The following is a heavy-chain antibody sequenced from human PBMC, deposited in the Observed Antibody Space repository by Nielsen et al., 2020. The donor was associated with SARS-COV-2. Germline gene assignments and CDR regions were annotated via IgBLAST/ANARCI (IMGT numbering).Heavy chain of an antibody. CDR3: ARGPGGPFVSV. J-gene: IGHJ6*02. V-gene: IGHV4-34*01. CDR2: INHSGST. D-gene: IGHD2-15*01. CDR1: GGSFSGYY. Sequence: SETLSLTCAVYGGSFSGYYWSWIRQPPGKGLEWIGEINHSGSTNYNPSLKSRVTISVDTYKNQFSLKLSSVTAADTAVYYCARGPGGPFVSVWGQGTTVTVSS.